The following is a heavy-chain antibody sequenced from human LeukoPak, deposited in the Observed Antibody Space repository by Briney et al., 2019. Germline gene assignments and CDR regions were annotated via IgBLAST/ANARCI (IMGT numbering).Heavy chain of an antibody. J-gene: IGHJ4*02. V-gene: IGHV3-13*01. D-gene: IGHD1-26*01. CDR1: GFTVSSYA. Sequence: GSLRLSCAASGFTVSSYAMHWVRQTIGKGLEWVSALGIAGDTFYPGSVKGRFTISRENARNSLYLQMNSLRAEDTAMYYCARQMQSHGNFDSWGQGTLVTVSS. CDR3: ARQMQSHGNFDS. CDR2: LGIAGDT.